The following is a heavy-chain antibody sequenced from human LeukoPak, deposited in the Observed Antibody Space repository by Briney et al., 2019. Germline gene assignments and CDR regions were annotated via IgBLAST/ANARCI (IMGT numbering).Heavy chain of an antibody. J-gene: IGHJ6*02. CDR2: NHYSGST. Sequence: SETLSLICSVSSGLISTYYWTWIRQTPGKALEWIGYNHYSGSTNYNPSLKSRVTISVDTSKNQFSLRLNSVIAADTAIYYCTRAPRGESDAASGFYGMDVWGQGTTVTVSS. D-gene: IGHD3-22*01. CDR3: TRAPRGESDAASGFYGMDV. V-gene: IGHV4-59*01. CDR1: SGLISTYY.